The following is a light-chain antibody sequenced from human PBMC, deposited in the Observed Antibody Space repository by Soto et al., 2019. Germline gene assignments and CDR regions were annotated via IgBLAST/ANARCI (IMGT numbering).Light chain of an antibody. CDR2: DAS. J-gene: IGKJ5*01. Sequence: DIQMTQSPCSLHASLGDRVTITGQASQDIRYYLNWYQQKTGQAPKLLIYDASQLETGVPSRFSGSRSGTDFTFTIHNLQPEDIGPYYCQHYNGFPITFGQGTGLRI. CDR3: QHYNGFPIT. CDR1: QDIRYY. V-gene: IGKV1-33*01.